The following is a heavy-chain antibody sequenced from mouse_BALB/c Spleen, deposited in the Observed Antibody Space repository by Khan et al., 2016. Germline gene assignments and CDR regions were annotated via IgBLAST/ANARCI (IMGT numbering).Heavy chain of an antibody. Sequence: QVQLQQSGAELVRPGVSVKISCKGSGYTFTDYAMHWVKQSHAKSLEWIGVISTYYGDTSYNQKFEGKATLTVDKSSSTAYMELARLKSEDAAIYYCAREGLNYYYAMDYWGQGTSVTVSS. J-gene: IGHJ4*01. CDR1: GYTFTDYA. CDR3: AREGLNYYYAMDY. CDR2: ISTYYGDT. D-gene: IGHD2-1*01. V-gene: IGHV1S137*01.